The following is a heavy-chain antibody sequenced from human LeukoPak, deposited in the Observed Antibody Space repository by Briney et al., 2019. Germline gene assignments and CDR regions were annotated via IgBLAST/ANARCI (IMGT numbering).Heavy chain of an antibody. Sequence: ASVKVSCKASGGTFSSYAISWVRQAPGQGLEWMGGIIPIFGTANYAQKFQGRVTITTDESTSTAYMELSSLRSEDTAVYYCARDRDSGSYYFSLDYWGQGTLVTVPS. CDR3: ARDRDSGSYYFSLDY. CDR1: GGTFSSYA. J-gene: IGHJ4*02. D-gene: IGHD1-26*01. CDR2: IIPIFGTA. V-gene: IGHV1-69*05.